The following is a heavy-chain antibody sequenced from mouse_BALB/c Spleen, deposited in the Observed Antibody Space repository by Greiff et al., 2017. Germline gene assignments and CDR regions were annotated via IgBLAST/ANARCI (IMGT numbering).Heavy chain of an antibody. J-gene: IGHJ1*01. Sequence: VKLMESGPGLVQPSQSLSITCTVSGFSLTSYGVHWVRQSPGKGLEWLGVIWSGGSTDYNAAFISRLSISKDNSKSQVFFKMNSLQANDTAIYYCARTTTVVARWYFDVWGAGTTVTVSS. D-gene: IGHD1-1*01. CDR2: IWSGGST. V-gene: IGHV2-2*02. CDR1: GFSLTSYG. CDR3: ARTTTVVARWYFDV.